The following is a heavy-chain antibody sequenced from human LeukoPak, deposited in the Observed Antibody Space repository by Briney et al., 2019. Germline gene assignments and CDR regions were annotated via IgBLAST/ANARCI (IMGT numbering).Heavy chain of an antibody. J-gene: IGHJ5*02. CDR1: GFTFSSSG. Sequence: PGGSLRLSCAASGFTFSSSGMHWVRQAPGKGLEWVAAMPYDGTTIYYADSVKGRFTISRDNSKNTLYLQLSSLRPEDTAVYYCAKPPSVGIWFDHWGQGILVTVSS. CDR3: AKPPSVGIWFDH. CDR2: MPYDGTTI. D-gene: IGHD1-14*01. V-gene: IGHV3-30*18.